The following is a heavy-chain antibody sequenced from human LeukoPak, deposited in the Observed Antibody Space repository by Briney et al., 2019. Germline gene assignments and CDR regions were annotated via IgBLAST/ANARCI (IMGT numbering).Heavy chain of an antibody. CDR2: IYYTGRT. CDR3: AREGARWEPSFSAFDI. CDR1: RGSTSGFY. D-gene: IGHD1-26*01. J-gene: IGHJ3*02. Sequence: SQTLSPTCTVSRGSTSGFYCSWIRQPPRQGLEWIGYIYYTGRTSSNPSLKSRATISVDTSKNQFSLRLSSVTAADTAVYYCAREGARWEPSFSAFDIWGQGTMVTVSS. V-gene: IGHV4-59*01.